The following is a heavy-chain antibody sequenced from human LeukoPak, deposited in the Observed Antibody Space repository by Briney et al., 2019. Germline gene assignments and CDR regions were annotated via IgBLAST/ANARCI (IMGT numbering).Heavy chain of an antibody. CDR2: IYYSGST. J-gene: IGHJ3*02. Sequence: SETLSLTCTVSGGSISSYYWSWIRQPPGKGLEWIGYIYYSGSTNYNPSLKSRVTISVDTSKNQFSLKLSSVTAADTAVYYCARGRGYYDSSGHAFDIWGQGTMVTVSS. D-gene: IGHD3-22*01. CDR3: ARGRGYYDSSGHAFDI. CDR1: GGSISSYY. V-gene: IGHV4-59*12.